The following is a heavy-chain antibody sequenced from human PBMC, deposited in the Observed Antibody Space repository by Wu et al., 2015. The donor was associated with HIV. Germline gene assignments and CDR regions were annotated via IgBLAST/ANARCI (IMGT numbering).Heavy chain of an antibody. CDR2: IIPIFGTA. V-gene: IGHV1-69*13. D-gene: IGHD3-22*01. Sequence: QVQLVQSGAEVKKPGSSVKVSCKASGGTFSSYAISWVRQAPGQGLEWMGRIIPIFGTANYAQKFQGRVTITADESTSTAYMELSSLRSEDTAVYYCARGKRDYYDSSGYPDAFDIWGQGTMVTVSS. J-gene: IGHJ3*02. CDR3: ARGKRDYYDSSGYPDAFDI. CDR1: GGTFSSYA.